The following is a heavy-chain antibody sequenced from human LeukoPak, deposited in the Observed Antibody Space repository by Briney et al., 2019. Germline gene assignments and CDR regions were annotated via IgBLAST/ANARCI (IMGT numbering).Heavy chain of an antibody. Sequence: PGGSLKLSCAASGFTYSDFAMMWLRQAPGKGLEWVSSITRVSTYTYYSESVQGRFTISRDNHKDLLYLQLNSLRGDDSGIYYCTRDLNDYGDPAAFGIWGQGTVVTASS. CDR2: ITRVSTYT. J-gene: IGHJ3*02. CDR1: GFTYSDFA. D-gene: IGHD4-17*01. V-gene: IGHV3-21*01. CDR3: TRDLNDYGDPAAFGI.